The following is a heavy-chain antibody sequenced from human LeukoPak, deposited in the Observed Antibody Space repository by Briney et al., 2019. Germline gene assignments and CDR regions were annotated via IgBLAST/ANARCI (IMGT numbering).Heavy chain of an antibody. V-gene: IGHV3-20*04. Sequence: GGSLRLSCAASGFTFDDYGMSWVRQAPGKGLEWVSGINWNGGSTGYADSVKGRFTISRDNSKNTLYLQMSSLRAEDTALYYCAKGPRALEHSTHFFDYWGQGTLVTVSS. J-gene: IGHJ4*02. CDR2: INWNGGST. CDR1: GFTFDDYG. D-gene: IGHD1/OR15-1a*01. CDR3: AKGPRALEHSTHFFDY.